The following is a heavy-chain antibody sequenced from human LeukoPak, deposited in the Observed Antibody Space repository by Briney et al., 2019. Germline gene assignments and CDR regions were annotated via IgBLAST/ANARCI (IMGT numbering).Heavy chain of an antibody. Sequence: ASVTVSCTASGYMFTSYYMHWVRQAPGQGLEWMGIIHPSGGSTSYAQKFQGRVTMTRDTSTSTVYMELSSLRSEDTAVYYCARATDYIWGSYDYWGQGTLVTVSS. CDR1: GYMFTSYY. D-gene: IGHD3-16*01. J-gene: IGHJ4*02. CDR3: ARATDYIWGSYDY. V-gene: IGHV1-46*01. CDR2: IHPSGGST.